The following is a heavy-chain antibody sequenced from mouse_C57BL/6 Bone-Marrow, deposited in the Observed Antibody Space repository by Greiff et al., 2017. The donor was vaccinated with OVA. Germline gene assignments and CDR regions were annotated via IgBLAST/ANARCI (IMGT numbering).Heavy chain of an antibody. V-gene: IGHV1-50*01. J-gene: IGHJ2*01. CDR3: ARRDFDY. CDR2: IDPSDSYT. CDR1: GYTFTSYW. Sequence: QVQLQQPGAELVKPGASVKLSCKASGYTFTSYWMQWVKQRPGQGLEWIGEIDPSDSYTNYNQKFKGKATLTVDTSSSTAYMQLSSLTSDDSAVYYCARRDFDYWGQGTTLTVSS.